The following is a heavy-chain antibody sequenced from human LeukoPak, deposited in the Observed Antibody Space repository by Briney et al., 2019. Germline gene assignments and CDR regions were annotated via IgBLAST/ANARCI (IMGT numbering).Heavy chain of an antibody. CDR3: AKDPNGDYIGTFEI. CDR1: GFTFSSYG. D-gene: IGHD4-17*01. J-gene: IGHJ3*02. Sequence: GGSLRLSCAASGFTFSSYGMHWVRQAPGKGLEWVAVISYDGSNKYYADSVKGRFTISRDNSKNTLYLQMNSLRAEDTAVYYCAKDPNGDYIGTFEIWGHGTMVTVSS. CDR2: ISYDGSNK. V-gene: IGHV3-30*18.